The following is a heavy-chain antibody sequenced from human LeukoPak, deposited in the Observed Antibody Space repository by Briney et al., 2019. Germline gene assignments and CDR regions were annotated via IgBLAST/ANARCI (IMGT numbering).Heavy chain of an antibody. CDR3: ARQGLHREQGPNDY. D-gene: IGHD1-26*01. Sequence: GESLKISCKGSGYRFTNYWIGWVRQMPGKGLEWMGIIYPGDSDTRYSPSFQGLVTISADKSISTAYLQWSSLKASDTAMYYCARQGLHREQGPNDYWGQGTLVTVSS. CDR2: IYPGDSDT. J-gene: IGHJ4*02. V-gene: IGHV5-51*01. CDR1: GYRFTNYW.